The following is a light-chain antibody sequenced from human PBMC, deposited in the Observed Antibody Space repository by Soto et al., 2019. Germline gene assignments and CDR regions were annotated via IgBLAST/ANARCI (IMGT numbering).Light chain of an antibody. Sequence: EIVLTQSPATLSLSPGERATLSCRASQSVSSYLAWYQQKPGQAPRLLIYGASTRATGIPARFSGRGSGTEFTLTISSLQSEDFAVYYCQQYINWPPTFGQGTKVDIK. CDR2: GAS. CDR1: QSVSSY. CDR3: QQYINWPPT. V-gene: IGKV3-15*01. J-gene: IGKJ1*01.